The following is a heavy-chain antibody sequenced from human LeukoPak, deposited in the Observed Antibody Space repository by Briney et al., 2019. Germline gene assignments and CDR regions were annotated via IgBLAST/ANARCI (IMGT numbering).Heavy chain of an antibody. J-gene: IGHJ4*02. CDR1: GFTFSSYS. V-gene: IGHV3-21*01. Sequence: PGGPLRLSCAASGFTFSSYSMNWVRQAPGKGLEWVSSISSSSSYIYYADSVKGRLTISRDNAKNSLYLQMNSLRAEDTAVYYCARPAGPNTEAGFDYWGQGTLVTVSS. CDR3: ARPAGPNTEAGFDY. D-gene: IGHD2-2*02. CDR2: ISSSSSYI.